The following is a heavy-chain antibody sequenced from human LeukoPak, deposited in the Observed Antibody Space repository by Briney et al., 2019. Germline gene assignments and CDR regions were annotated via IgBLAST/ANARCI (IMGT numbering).Heavy chain of an antibody. D-gene: IGHD3-10*01. CDR2: IYYSGST. J-gene: IGHJ6*02. CDR1: GGSISSGGYY. V-gene: IGHV4-30-4*08. Sequence: SETLSLTCTVSGGSISSGGYYWSWIRQPPGKGLECIGYIYYSGSTYYNPSLKSRVTISVDTSKNQFSLKLSSVTAADTAVYYCARSFGELLSLYYYYGMDVWGQGTTVTVSS. CDR3: ARSFGELLSLYYYYGMDV.